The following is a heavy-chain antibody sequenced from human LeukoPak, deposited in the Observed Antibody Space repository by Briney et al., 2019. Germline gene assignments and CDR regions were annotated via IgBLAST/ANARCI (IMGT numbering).Heavy chain of an antibody. CDR2: ISGSGGST. J-gene: IGHJ4*02. D-gene: IGHD6-19*01. Sequence: GGSLRLSCAASGFTFSSYAMSWVRQAPGKGLEWVSAISGSGGSTYYADSVKGRFTISRDNSKNTLYLQMNSLRAEDTAVYYCAKDPYSSCWYRTDSEFDYWGQGTLVTVSS. V-gene: IGHV3-23*01. CDR1: GFTFSSYA. CDR3: AKDPYSSCWYRTDSEFDY.